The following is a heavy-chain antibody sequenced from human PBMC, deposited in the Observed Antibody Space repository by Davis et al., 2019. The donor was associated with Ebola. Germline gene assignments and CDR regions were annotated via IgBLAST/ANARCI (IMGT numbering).Heavy chain of an antibody. V-gene: IGHV4-34*01. Sequence: SQTLSLTCAVYGGSFSGYYWSWIRQPPGKGLEWIGEINHSGSTNYNPSLKSRVTISVDTSKNQFSLKLSSVTAADTAVYYCARESSSGPADYWGQGTLVTVSS. D-gene: IGHD6-19*01. J-gene: IGHJ4*02. CDR2: INHSGST. CDR1: GGSFSGYY. CDR3: ARESSSGPADY.